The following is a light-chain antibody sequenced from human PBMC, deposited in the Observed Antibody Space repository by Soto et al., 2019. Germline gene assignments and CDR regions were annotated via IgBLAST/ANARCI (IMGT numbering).Light chain of an antibody. J-gene: IGKJ5*01. CDR3: QQYESLPLT. CDR1: QDINKN. Sequence: DIQMTQSPSSVTASVGDRVTITCRASQDINKNLIWYQQKPGKAPKLLIYDASDLETGVPSRFSGSGSGTGFTFTISSLQPEDFATYYCQQYESLPLTFGQGTRRRL. V-gene: IGKV1-33*01. CDR2: DAS.